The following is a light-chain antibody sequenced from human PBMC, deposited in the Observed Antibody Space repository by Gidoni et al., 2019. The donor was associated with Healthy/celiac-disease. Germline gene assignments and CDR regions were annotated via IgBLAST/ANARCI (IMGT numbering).Light chain of an antibody. J-gene: IGKJ2*01. CDR3: QQRSNWPPYT. CDR1: QSVSSY. Sequence: EIVLTQSPATLSLSPRERATLSCRASQSVSSYLAWYQQKPGQAPRLLIYDASNRATGIPARLSGSGSGTDFTLTISSLEPEDFAVYYCQQRSNWPPYTFGQGTKLEIK. CDR2: DAS. V-gene: IGKV3-11*01.